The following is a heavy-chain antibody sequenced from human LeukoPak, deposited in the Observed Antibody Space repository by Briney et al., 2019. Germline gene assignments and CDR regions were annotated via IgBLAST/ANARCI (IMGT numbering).Heavy chain of an antibody. J-gene: IGHJ4*02. D-gene: IGHD3-10*01. V-gene: IGHV4-59*12. CDR3: ARDNYYGSGSYY. CDR1: GVSISSYY. CDR2: IYYSGST. Sequence: TSETLCLTCTASGVSISSYYWSWIRQPPGKGLEWIGYIYYSGSTNYNPSLKSRVTISVDTSKNQFSLSLSSVTAADTAVYYCARDNYYGSGSYYWGQGTLVTVSS.